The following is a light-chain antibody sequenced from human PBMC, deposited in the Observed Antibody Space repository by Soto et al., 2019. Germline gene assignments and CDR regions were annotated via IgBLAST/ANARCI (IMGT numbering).Light chain of an antibody. J-gene: IGLJ1*01. Sequence: QPVLTPPASVSGSPGQSITISCTGTSSDVGSYDLVSWYQQPPGKAPKLMIYEDTKRPSGISTRFSGSKSGNAASLTISGRQAEDEADYYCCSYAGSGTFVFGTGTKLTVL. CDR1: SSDVGSYDL. CDR2: EDT. V-gene: IGLV2-23*01. CDR3: CSYAGSGTFV.